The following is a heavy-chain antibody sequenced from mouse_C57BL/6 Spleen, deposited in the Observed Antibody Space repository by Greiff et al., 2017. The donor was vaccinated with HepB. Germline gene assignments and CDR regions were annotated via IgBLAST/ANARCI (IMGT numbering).Heavy chain of an antibody. J-gene: IGHJ3*01. Sequence: VQLQQSGTELVKPGASVKLSCKASGYTFTSYWMHWVKQRPGQGLEWIGNINPSNGGTNYNEKFKSKATLTVDKSSSTAYMQLSSLTSEDSAVYYWARRSSGYDWFAYWGQGTLVTVSA. D-gene: IGHD3-2*02. CDR2: INPSNGGT. V-gene: IGHV1-53*01. CDR1: GYTFTSYW. CDR3: ARRSSGYDWFAY.